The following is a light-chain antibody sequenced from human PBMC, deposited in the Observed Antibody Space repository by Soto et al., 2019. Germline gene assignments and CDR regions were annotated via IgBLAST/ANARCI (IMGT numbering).Light chain of an antibody. CDR1: QGISSR. CDR2: AAS. CDR3: QQSNSFPLT. Sequence: DIQMTQSPSSVSASVGDRVTITCRASQGISSRLAWYQQKPGKAPNLLIYAASSLQSGVPSRFIGSRSETDFTLTIGSLQPEDFATYYCQQSNSFPLTFGGGTKVEIK. J-gene: IGKJ4*01. V-gene: IGKV1-12*01.